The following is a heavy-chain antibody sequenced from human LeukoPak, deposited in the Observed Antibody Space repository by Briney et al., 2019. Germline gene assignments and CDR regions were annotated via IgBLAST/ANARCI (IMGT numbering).Heavy chain of an antibody. V-gene: IGHV3-30*18. CDR1: GFTFSSYA. CDR2: ISYDVSNK. Sequence: PGGSLRLSCVASGFTFSSYAMSWVRQAPGKGLEWVAVISYDVSNKYYADSVKGRFTISRDNSKNTLYLQMNSLRAEDTAVYYCAKVVATIPWPPQWGQGTLVTVSS. J-gene: IGHJ4*02. D-gene: IGHD5-12*01. CDR3: AKVVATIPWPPQ.